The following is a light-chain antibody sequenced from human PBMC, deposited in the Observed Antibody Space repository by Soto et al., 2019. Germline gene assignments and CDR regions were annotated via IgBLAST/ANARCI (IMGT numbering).Light chain of an antibody. J-gene: IGKJ4*01. CDR2: KAS. Sequence: DIQMTQSPSTLSASVGDRVTISCRASRTISSWLAWYQQKPGKAPKFLIYKASSLQSGVPSRFSGSGSGTEFTLTLSNLQPDDSATYYCQQYNSYPLTFGGGTKVEIK. CDR3: QQYNSYPLT. CDR1: RTISSW. V-gene: IGKV1-5*03.